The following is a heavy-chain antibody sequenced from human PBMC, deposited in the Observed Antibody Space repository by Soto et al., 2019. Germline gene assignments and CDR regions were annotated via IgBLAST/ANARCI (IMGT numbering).Heavy chain of an antibody. CDR3: ARDSRDYDFWSGYSYYFDY. CDR1: GFTFSSYA. Sequence: QVQLVESGGGVVQPGRSLRLSCAASGFTFSSYAMHWVRQAPGKGLEWGAVISNDGSNKYYADSVKGRFTISRDNSKNTLYLQMNSLRAEDTAVYYCARDSRDYDFWSGYSYYFDYWGQGTLVTVSS. J-gene: IGHJ4*02. D-gene: IGHD3-3*01. V-gene: IGHV3-30-3*01. CDR2: ISNDGSNK.